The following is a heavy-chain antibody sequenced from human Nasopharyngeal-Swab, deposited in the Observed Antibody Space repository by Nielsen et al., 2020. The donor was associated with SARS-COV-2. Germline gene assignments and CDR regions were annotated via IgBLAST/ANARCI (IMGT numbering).Heavy chain of an antibody. CDR1: GGSFSGYY. D-gene: IGHD2-2*01. CDR2: IYYSGST. Sequence: SETLSLTCAVYGGSFSGYYWSWIRQPPGKGLEWIGYIYYSGSTNYNPSLKSRVTLSVDTSMNQVSLEVSSVTAADTAVYYCARGLSGIVPAPILGLGPYYYYYYMDVWGKGTTVTVSS. J-gene: IGHJ6*03. V-gene: IGHV4-34*01. CDR3: ARGLSGIVPAPILGLGPYYYYYYMDV.